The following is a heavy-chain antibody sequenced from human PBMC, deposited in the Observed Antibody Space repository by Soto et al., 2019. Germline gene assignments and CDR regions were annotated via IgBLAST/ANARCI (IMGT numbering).Heavy chain of an antibody. J-gene: IGHJ4*02. CDR2: ISGSDGRT. V-gene: IGHV3-23*01. Sequence: PGGSLRLSCAASGFTFSSYVMTWVRQAPGKGLEWVSTISGSDGRTYYADSVKGRFTISRDNAKNSLYLQMNSLRAEDTAVYYCARAIVLRYFDWLLPRGPFDYWGQGTLVTVSS. D-gene: IGHD3-9*01. CDR3: ARAIVLRYFDWLLPRGPFDY. CDR1: GFTFSSYV.